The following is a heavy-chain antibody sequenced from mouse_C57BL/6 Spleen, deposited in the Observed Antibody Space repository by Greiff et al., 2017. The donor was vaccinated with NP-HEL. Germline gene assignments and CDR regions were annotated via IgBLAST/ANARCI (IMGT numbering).Heavy chain of an antibody. D-gene: IGHD1-1*01. CDR2: INPSNGGT. CDR1: GYTFTSYW. V-gene: IGHV1-53*01. CDR3: ARADYCGSWYFDV. J-gene: IGHJ1*03. Sequence: VQLQQPGTVLAKPGASVKLSCKASGYTFTSYWMHWVKQRPGQGLEWIGTINPSNGGTSYNEKFKSKATLTADKSSSTAYMQLSSLTTADSAVYYCARADYCGSWYFDVWGTGTTVTVSS.